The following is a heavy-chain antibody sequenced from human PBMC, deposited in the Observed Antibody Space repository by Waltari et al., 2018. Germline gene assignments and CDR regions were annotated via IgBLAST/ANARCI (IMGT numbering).Heavy chain of an antibody. CDR2: ISGNGANT. J-gene: IGHJ4*02. CDR3: AKALTLSSTWDMH. V-gene: IGHV3-23*04. CDR1: GFPFSRYA. Sequence: EVQLVESGGGLVQPGGSLGLSCAARGFPFSRYAMSWVRQVPGKGLEWVSSISGNGANTYYADSVKGRFTISRDNSKNTLFLQMDSLRAEDTAVYYCAKALTLSSTWDMHWGQGTLVTVSS. D-gene: IGHD6-13*01.